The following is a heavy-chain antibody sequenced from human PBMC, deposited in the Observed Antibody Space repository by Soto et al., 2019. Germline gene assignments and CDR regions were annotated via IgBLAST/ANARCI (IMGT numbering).Heavy chain of an antibody. Sequence: SETLSLTCTVSGASVSSGAHYWNWIRQPPGKRPEWIGSIYYNGNTNYNPSLRRRVTISLDVSEKQFSLKLTSVTDADTAVYYCARDRHNWTDLLAAFDAWGQGTAVTV. J-gene: IGHJ3*01. CDR1: GASVSSGAHY. D-gene: IGHD3-3*01. CDR3: ARDRHNWTDLLAAFDA. CDR2: IYYNGNT. V-gene: IGHV4-61*08.